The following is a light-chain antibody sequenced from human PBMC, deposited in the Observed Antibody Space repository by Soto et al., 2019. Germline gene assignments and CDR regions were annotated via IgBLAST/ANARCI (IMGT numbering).Light chain of an antibody. Sequence: DIVMTQSPDSLAVSLGERATINCRSSQTIFYSSNRKDYLAWYQQKPGQPPRVLIYWESTRESGVTDRFSGSGSGSDFTLTISNLQAEDVAVYYCQQYSTSPWTFGQGTKVEIK. CDR2: WES. CDR3: QQYSTSPWT. J-gene: IGKJ1*01. CDR1: QTIFYSSNRKDY. V-gene: IGKV4-1*01.